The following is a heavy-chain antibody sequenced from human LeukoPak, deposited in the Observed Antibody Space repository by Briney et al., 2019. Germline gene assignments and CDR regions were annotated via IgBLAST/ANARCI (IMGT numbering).Heavy chain of an antibody. V-gene: IGHV3-30*03. CDR2: ISYDGSNK. D-gene: IGHD2-21*02. CDR3: ARDFCGGDCYSFRGFDY. J-gene: IGHJ4*02. Sequence: GGSLRLSCAASGFTFSSYGMHWVRQAPGKGLEWVAVISYDGSNKYYADSVKGRFTISRDNSKNTLYLQMNSLRAEDTAVHYCARDFCGGDCYSFRGFDYWGQGTLVTVSS. CDR1: GFTFSSYG.